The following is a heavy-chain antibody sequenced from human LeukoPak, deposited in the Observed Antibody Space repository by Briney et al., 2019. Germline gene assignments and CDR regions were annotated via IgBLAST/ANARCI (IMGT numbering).Heavy chain of an antibody. CDR3: ARVIAVAGTAYYYYMDV. Sequence: ASVKVSCKASGYTFTSYGISWVRQAPGQGLEWMGWISAYNGNTNYAQKLQGRVTMTTDTSTSTVYMELRSLRSDDTAVYYCARVIAVAGTAYYYYMDVWGKGTTVTVSS. V-gene: IGHV1-18*01. J-gene: IGHJ6*03. D-gene: IGHD6-19*01. CDR1: GYTFTSYG. CDR2: ISAYNGNT.